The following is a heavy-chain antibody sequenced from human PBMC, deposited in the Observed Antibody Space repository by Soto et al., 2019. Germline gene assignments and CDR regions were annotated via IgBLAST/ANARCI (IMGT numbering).Heavy chain of an antibody. Sequence: PGESLKISCKASRYSFTSYWIGWVRQMPGKGLEWMGIIYPDDFDTKYNPSFQGQVTISADKTISTAYLQWSSLKASDTAMYYCARYFAGGTRDYGVDVWGQGTTVTVSS. CDR3: ARYFAGGTRDYGVDV. CDR2: IYPDDFDT. CDR1: RYSFTSYW. D-gene: IGHD2-15*01. J-gene: IGHJ6*02. V-gene: IGHV5-51*01.